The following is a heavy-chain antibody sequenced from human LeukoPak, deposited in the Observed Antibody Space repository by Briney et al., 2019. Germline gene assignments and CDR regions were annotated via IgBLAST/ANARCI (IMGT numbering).Heavy chain of an antibody. J-gene: IGHJ6*03. Sequence: SETLSLTCTVSGGSISSYYWSWIRQPPGKGLEWIGYIYYSGSTNYNPSLKSRVTISVDTSKNQFSLKLSSVTAADTAVYYCARDPIRGYSGYAGYYCYMDVWGKGTTVTVSS. CDR3: ARDPIRGYSGYAGYYCYMDV. D-gene: IGHD5-12*01. CDR1: GGSISSYY. CDR2: IYYSGST. V-gene: IGHV4-59*01.